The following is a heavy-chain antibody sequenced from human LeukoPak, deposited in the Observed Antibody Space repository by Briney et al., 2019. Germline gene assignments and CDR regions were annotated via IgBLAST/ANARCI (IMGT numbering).Heavy chain of an antibody. Sequence: SETLSLTCAVYGGSFSGYYWSWIRQPPAKGLEWIGEINHSGSTNYNPSLKSRVTISVDTSKNQFSLKLSSVTAADTAVYYCARAFRAAYGDPYYFDYWGQGSLVTVSS. CDR3: ARAFRAAYGDPYYFDY. CDR1: GGSFSGYY. CDR2: INHSGST. J-gene: IGHJ4*02. D-gene: IGHD4-17*01. V-gene: IGHV4-34*01.